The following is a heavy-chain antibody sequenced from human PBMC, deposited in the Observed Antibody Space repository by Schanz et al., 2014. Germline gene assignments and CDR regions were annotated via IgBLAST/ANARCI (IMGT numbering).Heavy chain of an antibody. Sequence: VQLVESGGGVVQPGGSLRLSCAASGFTVSNSYIHWVRQAPGKGLGWVSTIYSSGGTYYADSVRGRVTISRDNSMNTVYLQMNSLRSDDAAVYYCARAQGVIRLYYGVDVWGQGTTVTVSS. CDR1: GFTVSNSY. D-gene: IGHD3-10*01. J-gene: IGHJ6*02. CDR2: IYSSGGT. V-gene: IGHV3-53*04. CDR3: ARAQGVIRLYYGVDV.